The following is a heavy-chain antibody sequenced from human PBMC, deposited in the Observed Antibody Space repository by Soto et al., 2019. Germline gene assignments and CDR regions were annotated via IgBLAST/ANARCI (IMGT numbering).Heavy chain of an antibody. V-gene: IGHV4-59*01. CDR2: IYYSGST. D-gene: IGHD3-16*02. CDR3: ARGSADYIWGSYRPTHFDY. Sequence: LSLTCTVSGGSISSYYWSWIRQPPGKGLEWIGYIYYSGSTNYNPSLKSRVTISVDTSKNQFSLKLSSVTAADTAVYYCARGSADYIWGSYRPTHFDYSGQGTLVTVSS. J-gene: IGHJ4*02. CDR1: GGSISSYY.